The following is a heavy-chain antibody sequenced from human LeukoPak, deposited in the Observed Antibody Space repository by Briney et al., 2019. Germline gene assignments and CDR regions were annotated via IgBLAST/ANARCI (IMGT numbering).Heavy chain of an antibody. V-gene: IGHV3-30*18. CDR1: EFTFSTYG. CDR3: AKDRYSGLNTIDY. CDR2: ISYDGSYK. Sequence: HAGGSLRLSCAASEFTFSTYGMHWVRQAPGKGLEWVAVISYDGSYKFYADSVKGRFTISRDNSKSTLYLQMNSLRAEDTAVYYCAKDRYSGLNTIDYWGQGTLVTVSS. D-gene: IGHD6-13*01. J-gene: IGHJ4*02.